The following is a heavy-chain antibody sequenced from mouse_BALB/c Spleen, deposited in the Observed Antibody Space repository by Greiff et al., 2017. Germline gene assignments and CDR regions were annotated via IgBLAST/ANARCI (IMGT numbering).Heavy chain of an antibody. D-gene: IGHD1-1*01. J-gene: IGHJ3*01. CDR3: TRNYYGSSSAWFAY. CDR1: GFTFSNYW. V-gene: IGHV6-6*02. Sequence: EVQVVESGGGLVQPGGSMKLSCVASGFTFSNYWMNWVRQSPEKGLEWVAEIRLKSNNYATHYAESVKGRFTISRDDSKSSVYLQMNNLRAEDTGIYYCTRNYYGSSSAWFAYWGQGTLVTVSA. CDR2: IRLKSNNYAT.